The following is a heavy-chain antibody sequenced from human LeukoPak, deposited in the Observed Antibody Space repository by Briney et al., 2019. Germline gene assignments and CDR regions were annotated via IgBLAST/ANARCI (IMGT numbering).Heavy chain of an antibody. V-gene: IGHV1-2*02. J-gene: IGHJ6*02. CDR3: ARNREVAARYYYYGMDV. CDR1: GYTFTGCY. CDR2: INPNSGGT. D-gene: IGHD2-15*01. Sequence: ASVKVSCKASGYTFTGCYMHWVRQAPGQGLEWMGWINPNSGGTNYAQKFQGRVTMTRDTSISTAYMELSRLRSDDTAVYYCARNREVAARYYYYGMDVWGQGTTVTVSS.